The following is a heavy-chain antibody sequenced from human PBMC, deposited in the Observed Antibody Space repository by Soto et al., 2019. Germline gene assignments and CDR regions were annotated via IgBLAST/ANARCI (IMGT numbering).Heavy chain of an antibody. J-gene: IGHJ5*02. CDR2: IKSNSDGGAT. Sequence: EVQLVESGGGLVKPGGSLRLSCAASGFIFTNAWMSWVRQAPGKGLEWIGRIKSNSDGGATDYATPVKGRFTISRDDSKTTLYLQMNSLKTEDTAVYYCTTGTSSDVNPWGQGTLVTVSS. D-gene: IGHD2-21*01. CDR1: GFIFTNAW. CDR3: TTGTSSDVNP. V-gene: IGHV3-15*01.